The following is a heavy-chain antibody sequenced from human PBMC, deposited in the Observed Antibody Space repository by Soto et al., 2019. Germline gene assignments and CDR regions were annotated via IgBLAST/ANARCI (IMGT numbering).Heavy chain of an antibody. Sequence: QVQLVQSGPEVMKPGASVKVSCKASGYTFTTYGISWVRLAPGQGLEWLGWISGYNGQTNYAPRFRDRVTLTTDTSTSTTNMELRSLRSDDTAIYFCARDNRKELGVEGLNAMDVWGQGTTVTVSS. CDR3: ARDNRKELGVEGLNAMDV. D-gene: IGHD3-16*01. J-gene: IGHJ6*02. V-gene: IGHV1-18*01. CDR2: ISGYNGQT. CDR1: GYTFTTYG.